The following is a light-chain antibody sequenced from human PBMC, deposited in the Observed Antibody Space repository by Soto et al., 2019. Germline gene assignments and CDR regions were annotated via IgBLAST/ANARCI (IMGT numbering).Light chain of an antibody. CDR3: QQYNNWPPRNT. J-gene: IGKJ2*01. V-gene: IGKV3-15*01. Sequence: EIVMTQSPATLSVSPGERATLSRRASQSVSSNLAWYQQKPGQAPRLLIYGASTRATGIPARFSGSGSGTEFTLTISSLQSEDFAVYYCQQYNNWPPRNTFGQGTKLEIK. CDR2: GAS. CDR1: QSVSSN.